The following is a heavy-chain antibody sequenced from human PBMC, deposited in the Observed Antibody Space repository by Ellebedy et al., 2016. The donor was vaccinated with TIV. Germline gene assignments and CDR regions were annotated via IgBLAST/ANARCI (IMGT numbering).Heavy chain of an antibody. CDR3: ATGSASAGVGIYYGMDV. Sequence: ASVKVSCKVAGYTLTELSMHWVRQAPGKGLEWMGGFNPEDVEIIYAQKFQGRVTMTEDTSTDTAYMELSSLRSEDTAVYYCATGSASAGVGIYYGMDVWGQGTTVTVSS. CDR1: GYTLTELS. D-gene: IGHD1-26*01. CDR2: FNPEDVEI. V-gene: IGHV1-24*01. J-gene: IGHJ6*02.